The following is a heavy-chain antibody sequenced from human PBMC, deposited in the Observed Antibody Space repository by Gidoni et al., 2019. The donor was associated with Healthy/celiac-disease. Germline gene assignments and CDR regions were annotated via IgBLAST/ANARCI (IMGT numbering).Heavy chain of an antibody. J-gene: IGHJ4*02. CDR2: INHSGST. D-gene: IGHD3-3*01. CDR3: ARGRKRITIFGVVIKAGFDY. V-gene: IGHV4-34*01. CDR1: GGSFSGYY. Sequence: QVQLQQWGAGLLKPSETLSLTCAVYGGSFSGYYCSWIRQPPGKGLEWIGEINHSGSTNYNPSLKSRVTISVDTSKNQFSLKLSSVTAADTAVYYCARGRKRITIFGVVIKAGFDYWGQGTLVTVSS.